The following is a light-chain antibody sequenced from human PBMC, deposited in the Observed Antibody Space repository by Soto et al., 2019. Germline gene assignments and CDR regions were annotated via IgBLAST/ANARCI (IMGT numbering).Light chain of an antibody. CDR3: QQYGSSPALT. CDR2: GAS. Sequence: EIVVTQSPGTLSLSPGERATLSGRASQSVDSTYLTWYQQKPGQAPRLLIYGASSRATGIPDRFSGSESGTEFTLTISRLEPEDFAVYYCQQYGSSPALTFGGGTKVDNK. V-gene: IGKV3-20*01. CDR1: QSVDSTY. J-gene: IGKJ4*01.